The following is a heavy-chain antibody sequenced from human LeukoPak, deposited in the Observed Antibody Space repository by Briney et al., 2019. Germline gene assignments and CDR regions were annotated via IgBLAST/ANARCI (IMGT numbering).Heavy chain of an antibody. V-gene: IGHV3-23*01. Sequence: GGSLRLSCAASGFTFSSYALSWVRQAPGKGLEWVSAISGSGGSTYYADSVKGRFTISRDNSKNTLYVQMNSLRAEDTAIYYCAKLDCSSIGCYTVDYWGQGTLVTVSS. CDR1: GFTFSSYA. D-gene: IGHD2-2*02. CDR3: AKLDCSSIGCYTVDY. J-gene: IGHJ4*02. CDR2: ISGSGGST.